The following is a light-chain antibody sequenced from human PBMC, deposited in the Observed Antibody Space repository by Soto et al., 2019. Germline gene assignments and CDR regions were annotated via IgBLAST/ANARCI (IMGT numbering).Light chain of an antibody. Sequence: EIVMTQSPATLSVSPGERATLSCRASQSVSSNLAWYQQKPGQAPRLLIYGASTRATGIPDRFSGSGSGTDFTLTISRLEPEDFAVYFCQQYGSSPPYTFGQGTKVEI. CDR1: QSVSSN. CDR2: GAS. V-gene: IGKV3-20*01. CDR3: QQYGSSPPYT. J-gene: IGKJ2*01.